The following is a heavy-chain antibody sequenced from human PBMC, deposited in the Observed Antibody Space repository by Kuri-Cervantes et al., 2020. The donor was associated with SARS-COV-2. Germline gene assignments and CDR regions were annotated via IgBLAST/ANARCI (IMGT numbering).Heavy chain of an antibody. Sequence: GSLRLSCTVSGGSISSSSYYWGWIRQPPGKGLEWIGGIYYSGSTYYNPSLKSRVTISVDTSKNQFSLKLSSVTAAGTVVYYCARLHRAQIWFDPWGQGTLVTVSS. CDR2: IYYSGST. CDR3: ARLHRAQIWFDP. J-gene: IGHJ5*02. V-gene: IGHV4-39*01. CDR1: GGSISSSSYY.